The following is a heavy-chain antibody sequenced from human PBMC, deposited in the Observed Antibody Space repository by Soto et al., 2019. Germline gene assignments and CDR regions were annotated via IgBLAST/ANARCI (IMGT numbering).Heavy chain of an antibody. V-gene: IGHV3-23*01. J-gene: IGHJ3*02. Sequence: GGSLRLSCAASGFTFSSYAMSWVRQAPGKGLEWVSAISGSGGSTYYADSVKGRFTISRDNSKNTLYLQMNSLRAEDTAVYYCAKGATVTIWKGAGAGAFDIWGQGTMVTVSS. CDR1: GFTFSSYA. CDR3: AKGATVTIWKGAGAGAFDI. D-gene: IGHD4-17*01. CDR2: ISGSGGST.